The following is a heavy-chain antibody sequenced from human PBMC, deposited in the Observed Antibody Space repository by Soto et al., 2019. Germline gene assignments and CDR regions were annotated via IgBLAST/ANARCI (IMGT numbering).Heavy chain of an antibody. J-gene: IGHJ6*04. D-gene: IGHD6-19*01. CDR2: ISYDGSNK. CDR1: GFTFSSYG. CDR3: AKDRIGSGWAMNYYGMDV. Sequence: GESLKISCAASGFTFSSYGMHWVRQAPGKGLEWVAVISYDGSNKYYADSVKGRFTISRDNSKNTLYLQMNSLRAEDTAVYYCAKDRIGSGWAMNYYGMDVWGKGTTVTVSS. V-gene: IGHV3-30*18.